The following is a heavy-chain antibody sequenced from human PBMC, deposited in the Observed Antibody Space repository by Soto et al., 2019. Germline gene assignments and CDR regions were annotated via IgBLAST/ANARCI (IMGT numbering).Heavy chain of an antibody. J-gene: IGHJ3*02. V-gene: IGHV4-59*08. CDR1: GGSISNYY. Sequence: SETLSLTCSVSGGSISNYYWSWIRQSPGNGLERIGYIYDGGKTNYNPSLGSRVTISIDTSKNLLSLDLTSLTASYTAMYYCSRPNQGDYAFDIWGQGTMVTVSS. CDR2: IYDGGKT. D-gene: IGHD4-17*01. CDR3: SRPNQGDYAFDI.